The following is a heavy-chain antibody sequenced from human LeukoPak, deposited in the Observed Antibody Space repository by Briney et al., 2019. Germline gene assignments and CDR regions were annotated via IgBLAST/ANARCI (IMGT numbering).Heavy chain of an antibody. CDR1: GGTFSSYA. Sequence: ASVKVSCKASGGTFSSYAISWVRQAPGQGLEWMGRIIPILGIANYAQKFQGRVTITADKSTSTAYMELSSLRSEDTAVYYCARVPSYDYVGATSWDWGQGTLVTVSS. CDR2: IIPILGIA. J-gene: IGHJ4*02. D-gene: IGHD3-16*01. CDR3: ARVPSYDYVGATSWD. V-gene: IGHV1-69*10.